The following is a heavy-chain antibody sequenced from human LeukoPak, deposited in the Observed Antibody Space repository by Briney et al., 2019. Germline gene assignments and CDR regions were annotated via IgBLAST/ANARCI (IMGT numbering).Heavy chain of an antibody. D-gene: IGHD6-19*01. CDR2: IYYSGST. CDR1: GGSIRDYY. V-gene: IGHV4-59*01. Sequence: SETLSLTCTVSGGSIRDYYWSWIRQPPGKGLEWVGHIYYSGSTKYNPSLKSRVTVLIDTPKNQFSLKLSSVTAADTAVYYCAGNTVAGTLDSWGQGTLVIVSS. J-gene: IGHJ5*01. CDR3: AGNTVAGTLDS.